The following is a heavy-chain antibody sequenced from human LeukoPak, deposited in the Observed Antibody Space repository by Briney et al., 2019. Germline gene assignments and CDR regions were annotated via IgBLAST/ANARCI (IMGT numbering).Heavy chain of an antibody. CDR2: INPNSGGT. CDR3: ASPRRDYSNSPFDY. D-gene: IGHD4-11*01. V-gene: IGHV1-2*02. CDR1: GYTFTGYY. Sequence: ASVKVPCKASGYTFTGYYMHWVRQAPGQGLEWMGWINPNSGGTNYAQKFQGRVTMTRDTSISTAYMELSRLRSDDTAVYYCASPRRDYSNSPFDYWGQGTLVTVSS. J-gene: IGHJ4*02.